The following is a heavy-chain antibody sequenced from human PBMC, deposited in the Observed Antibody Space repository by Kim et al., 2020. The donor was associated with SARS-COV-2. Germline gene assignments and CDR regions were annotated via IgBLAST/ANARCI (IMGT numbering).Heavy chain of an antibody. J-gene: IGHJ4*02. V-gene: IGHV3-7*03. CDR3: ARDGLGPGIAAAGATFDY. CDR1: GFTFSSYW. CDR2: IKQDGSEK. D-gene: IGHD6-13*01. Sequence: GGSLRLSCAASGFTFSSYWMSWVRQAPGKGLEWVANIKQDGSEKYYVDSVKGRFTISRDNAKNSLYLQMNSLRAEDTAVYYCARDGLGPGIAAAGATFDYWGQGTLVTVSS.